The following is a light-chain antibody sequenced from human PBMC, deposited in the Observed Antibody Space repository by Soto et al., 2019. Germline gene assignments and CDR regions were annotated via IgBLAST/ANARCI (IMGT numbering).Light chain of an antibody. CDR1: QSVSSY. J-gene: IGKJ4*01. CDR3: QQYHTWPIT. CDR2: DAS. V-gene: IGKV3-11*01. Sequence: EILLTQSPATLSLSPGERATLSCRASQSVSSYLAWYKQKPGQAPRLLIYDASNRATGIPARFSGSGSGTEFTLTISSLKSEDCEIYYCQQYHTWPITFGGGTKVDIK.